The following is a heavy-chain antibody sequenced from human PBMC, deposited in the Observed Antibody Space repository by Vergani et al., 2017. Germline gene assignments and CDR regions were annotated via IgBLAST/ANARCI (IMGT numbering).Heavy chain of an antibody. D-gene: IGHD2-2*01. CDR1: GGSISSGGYY. Sequence: QVQLQESGPGLVKPSQTLSLTCTVSGGSISSGGYYWSWIRQHPGKGLEWIGYSYYSGSTYYNPSLKSRVTISVDTSKNQFSLKLSSVTAADTAVYYCARLWISSRPYCSSTSCYATNFLFDYWGQGTLVTVSS. V-gene: IGHV4-31*03. CDR2: SYYSGST. CDR3: ARLWISSRPYCSSTSCYATNFLFDY. J-gene: IGHJ4*02.